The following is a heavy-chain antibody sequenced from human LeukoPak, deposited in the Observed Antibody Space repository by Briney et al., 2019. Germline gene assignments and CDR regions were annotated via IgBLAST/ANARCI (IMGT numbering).Heavy chain of an antibody. CDR2: IYPGDSET. Sequence: GESLKISCKGSGYSFTSYWIGWVRQRPGKGLEWMGIIYPGDSETRYSPSFQGQVIISADKSISTAYLQWSSLKASDTAMYYCARGDSSTWYELWGQGTLVTVSS. V-gene: IGHV5-51*01. D-gene: IGHD6-13*01. CDR3: ARGDSSTWYEL. CDR1: GYSFTSYW. J-gene: IGHJ5*02.